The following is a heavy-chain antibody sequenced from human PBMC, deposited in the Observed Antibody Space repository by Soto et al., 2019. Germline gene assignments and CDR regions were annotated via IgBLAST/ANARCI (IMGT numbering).Heavy chain of an antibody. Sequence: PSETLSLTCAVYGGSFSGYCWSWIRQPPGKGLEWIGEINHSGRTNYNPSLKSRVTISVDTSKSQFSLKLSSVTAADTAVYYCARGRKYYDFWSGYSHPRYYFNYWGHGTLVTVSS. CDR3: ARGRKYYDFWSGYSHPRYYFNY. CDR2: INHSGRT. J-gene: IGHJ4*01. CDR1: GGSFSGYC. V-gene: IGHV4-34*01. D-gene: IGHD3-3*01.